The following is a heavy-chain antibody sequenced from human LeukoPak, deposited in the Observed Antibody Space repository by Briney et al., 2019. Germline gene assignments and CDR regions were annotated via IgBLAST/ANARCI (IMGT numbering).Heavy chain of an antibody. CDR3: ARDEGVTYPYGYQH. V-gene: IGHV3-23*01. CDR1: GFTFSSYA. J-gene: IGHJ4*02. CDR2: ISGSGGST. Sequence: GGSLRLSCAASGFTFSSYAMSWVRQAPGKGLEWVSTISGSGGSTYYADSVKGRFTISRDNSKNTLYLQMNSLRTEDTAVYNCARDEGVTYPYGYQHWGQGTLVTVSS. D-gene: IGHD5-18*01.